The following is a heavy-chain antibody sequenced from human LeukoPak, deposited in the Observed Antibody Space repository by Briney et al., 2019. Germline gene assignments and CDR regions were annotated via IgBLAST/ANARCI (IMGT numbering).Heavy chain of an antibody. CDR2: ISWNSGSI. D-gene: IGHD1-26*01. CDR3: AKASGAPPLYYMDV. J-gene: IGHJ6*03. V-gene: IGHV3-9*01. Sequence: GGSLRLSCAASGFTFDDYAMHWVRQAPGKGLEWVSGISWNSGSIGYADSVKGRFTISRDNAKNSLYLQMNSLRAEDTALYYCAKASGAPPLYYMDVWGKGTTVTISS. CDR1: GFTFDDYA.